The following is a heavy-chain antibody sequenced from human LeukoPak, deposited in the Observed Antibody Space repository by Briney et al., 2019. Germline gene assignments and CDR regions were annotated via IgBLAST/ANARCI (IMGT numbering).Heavy chain of an antibody. CDR3: ARAGGIGTYYYMDV. J-gene: IGHJ6*03. V-gene: IGHV4-39*07. CDR2: IYYSGST. CDR1: GASISGSGYY. Sequence: SETLSLTCAVSGASISGSGYYWGWIRQPPGKGLEWIGNIYYSGSTYYNPSLKSRVTISVDTSKNQFSLKLSSVTAADTAVYYCARAGGIGTYYYMDVWGKGTTVTVSS. D-gene: IGHD6-13*01.